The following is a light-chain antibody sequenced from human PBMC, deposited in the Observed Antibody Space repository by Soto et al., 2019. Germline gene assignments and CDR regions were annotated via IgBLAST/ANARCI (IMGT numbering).Light chain of an antibody. Sequence: IPMTQSPSSLAASAGDRVTITCRAIQGIRNNLGWYQQKLGKAPKTLIYAASSLQSGVPSRFSGSGSGTEFTLTISSLQPEDFATYYCLQHNSYPRTFAQGTKVEIK. J-gene: IGKJ1*01. CDR3: LQHNSYPRT. CDR1: QGIRNN. CDR2: AAS. V-gene: IGKV1-17*01.